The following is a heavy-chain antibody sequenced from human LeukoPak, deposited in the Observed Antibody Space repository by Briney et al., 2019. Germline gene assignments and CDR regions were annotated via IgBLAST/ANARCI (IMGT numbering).Heavy chain of an antibody. CDR1: GGTFGSYA. CDR3: ARDHNDGVWFGDAFDI. CDR2: IIPIFGTA. V-gene: IGHV1-69*01. J-gene: IGHJ3*02. D-gene: IGHD3-10*01. Sequence: GASVKVSCKASGGTFGSYAISWVRQAPGQGLEWMGGIIPIFGTANYAQKFQGRVTITADESTSTAYMELSSLRSEDTAVYYCARDHNDGVWFGDAFDIWGQGTMVTVSS.